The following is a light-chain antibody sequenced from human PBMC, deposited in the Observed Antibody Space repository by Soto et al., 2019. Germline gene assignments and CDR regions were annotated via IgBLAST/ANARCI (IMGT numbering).Light chain of an antibody. CDR3: QTWDTGIVV. CDR2: LNSDGSH. CDR1: SGHSSYA. J-gene: IGLJ2*01. Sequence: QLVLTQSPSASASLGASVKLSCTLSSGHSSYATAWHQQQPEKGPRYLMKLNSDGSHSKGDGIPDRFSGSSSGAERYLTSSSLQSEDEADYYCQTWDTGIVVFGGGTKLTVL. V-gene: IGLV4-69*01.